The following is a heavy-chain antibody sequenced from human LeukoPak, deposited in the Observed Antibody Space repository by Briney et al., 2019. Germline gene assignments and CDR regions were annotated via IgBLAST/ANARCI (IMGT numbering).Heavy chain of an antibody. D-gene: IGHD1-26*01. CDR3: ARDKVGATNWLDP. Sequence: SQTLSLTCAVSGGSISSGEYYWSWIRQPPGKGLEWIGYIYYSVSTYYNPSLKSRLTISVDTSNSQFSLRLTSLTAADKAVYYCARDKVGATNWLDPWGQGSLVTVS. CDR2: IYYSVST. J-gene: IGHJ5*02. CDR1: GGSISSGEYY. V-gene: IGHV4-30-4*01.